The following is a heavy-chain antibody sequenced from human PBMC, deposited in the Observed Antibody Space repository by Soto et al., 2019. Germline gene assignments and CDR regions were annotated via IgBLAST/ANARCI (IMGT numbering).Heavy chain of an antibody. V-gene: IGHV3-23*01. CDR3: AKESAATGIPFFDY. CDR2: INGGGDAT. D-gene: IGHD6-13*01. CDR1: GFRFHSFA. J-gene: IGHJ4*02. Sequence: EVLLLESGGGLVQPGGSLRLPCAASGFRFHSFAMSWVRQTPGTGLEWVAGINGGGDATYYTDSVRGRFTISRDNFKNTLYLQMDSLRAEDTAVYYCAKESAATGIPFFDYWGQGTLVTVSS.